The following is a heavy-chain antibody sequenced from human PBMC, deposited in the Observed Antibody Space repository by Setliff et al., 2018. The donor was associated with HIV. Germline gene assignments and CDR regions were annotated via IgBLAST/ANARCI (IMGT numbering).Heavy chain of an antibody. J-gene: IGHJ4*02. D-gene: IGHD6-19*01. CDR3: ARARGTGWEQCLYY. Sequence: VASVKVSCKHSGGIISRYAIAWVRQAPGQGLEWVGGIIPMYDTPTYAQKLQGRVTITADRSTNTAYMELRGLRSEDTAVYYCARARGTGWEQCLYYWGQGTLVTVSS. CDR2: IIPMYDTP. V-gene: IGHV1-69*06. CDR1: GGIISRYA.